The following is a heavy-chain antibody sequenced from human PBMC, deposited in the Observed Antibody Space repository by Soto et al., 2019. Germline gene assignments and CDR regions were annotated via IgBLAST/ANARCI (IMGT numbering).Heavy chain of an antibody. Sequence: QVQLVESGGGVVQPGRSLRLSCAASGFTFSSYGMHWVRQAPGKGLEWVAVISYDGSNKYYADSVKGRFTISRDNSKNTLYLQMNSLRAEDTAVYYCAKLESPTVVTPRDAFDIRGQGTMVTVSS. CDR2: ISYDGSNK. D-gene: IGHD4-17*01. CDR3: AKLESPTVVTPRDAFDI. CDR1: GFTFSSYG. J-gene: IGHJ3*02. V-gene: IGHV3-30*18.